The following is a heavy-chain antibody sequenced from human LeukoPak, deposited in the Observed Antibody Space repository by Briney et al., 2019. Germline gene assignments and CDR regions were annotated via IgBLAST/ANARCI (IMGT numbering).Heavy chain of an antibody. CDR2: ITGGTGST. V-gene: IGHV3-23*01. CDR1: GFTFSSNA. D-gene: IGHD3-10*01. J-gene: IGHJ4*02. CDR3: AKDAAAPGSGGDFFDY. Sequence: PGGSLRLSCAASGFTFSSNAMTWVRQAPGKGLEWVSVITGGTGSTYYADSVRGRFTISRDNSRNTLSLQMNSLRAADTAVYYCAKDAAAPGSGGDFFDYWGQGTLVTVSS.